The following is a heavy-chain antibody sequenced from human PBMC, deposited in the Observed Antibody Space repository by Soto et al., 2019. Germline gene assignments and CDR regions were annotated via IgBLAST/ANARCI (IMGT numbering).Heavy chain of an antibody. V-gene: IGHV1-2*02. Sequence: QVQLLQSGAEVKKPGASVKVSCEASGYAFTDYYIFWVRQAPGQGLEWIGLINPNSGGTDYAQKFLGRVTMTRDSSISTAYMELTRLRGDDTAIYFCARTEMSAGMRAFDIWGQGTVVTVSS. CDR2: INPNSGGT. CDR3: ARTEMSAGMRAFDI. CDR1: GYAFTDYY. J-gene: IGHJ3*02.